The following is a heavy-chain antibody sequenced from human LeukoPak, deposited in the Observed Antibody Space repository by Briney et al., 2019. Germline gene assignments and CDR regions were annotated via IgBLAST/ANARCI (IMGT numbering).Heavy chain of an antibody. D-gene: IGHD6-13*01. CDR2: INHSGST. Sequence: SETLSLTCAVYGGSFSGYYWSWIRQPPGKGLEWIGEINHSGSTNYNPSLKSRVTLSVDTSKNQFSLKLSSVTAADTAVYYCARKGWGFPGYSSSWYQGYNWFVPWGQGTLVTVSS. CDR1: GGSFSGYY. CDR3: ARKGWGFPGYSSSWYQGYNWFVP. V-gene: IGHV4-34*01. J-gene: IGHJ5*02.